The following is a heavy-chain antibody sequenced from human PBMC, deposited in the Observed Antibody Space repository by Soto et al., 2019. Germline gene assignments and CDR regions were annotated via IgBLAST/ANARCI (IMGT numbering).Heavy chain of an antibody. CDR3: ARDLIVATIIGYYYYGMDV. CDR2: ISSSSSYI. CDR1: GFTFSSYS. V-gene: IGHV3-21*01. Sequence: GSLRLSCAASGFTFSSYSMNWVRQAPGKGLEWVSSISSSSSYIYYADSVKGRFTISRDNAKNSLYLQMNSLRAEDTAVYYCARDLIVATIIGYYYYGMDVWGQGTTVTVSS. D-gene: IGHD5-12*01. J-gene: IGHJ6*02.